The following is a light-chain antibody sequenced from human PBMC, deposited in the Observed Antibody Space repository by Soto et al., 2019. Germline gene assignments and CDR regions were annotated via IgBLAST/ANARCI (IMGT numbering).Light chain of an antibody. J-gene: IGKJ4*01. CDR2: KAS. CDR1: QSISSW. CDR3: QQYNSYHT. V-gene: IGKV1-5*03. Sequence: DIQMTQSPSTLSASVGDIVTITCRASQSISSWLAWYQQKPGKAPKLLIYKASSLESGVPSRFSGSGSWTEFTLTISSLHPDDFATYYCQQYNSYHTFGGGTKVEIK.